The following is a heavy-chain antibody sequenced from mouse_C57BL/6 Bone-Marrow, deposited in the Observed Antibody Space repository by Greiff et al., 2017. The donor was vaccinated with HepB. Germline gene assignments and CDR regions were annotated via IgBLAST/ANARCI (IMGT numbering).Heavy chain of an antibody. Sequence: EVKLLESGGGLVQSGRSLRLSCATSGFTFSDFYMEWVRQAPGKGLEWIAASRNKANDYTTEYSASVKGRFIVATDTSKSILYLQMNALRAEDTAIYYCARYEGNTPFYAMDYWGQGTTVTVSS. J-gene: IGHJ4*01. CDR1: GFTFSDFY. D-gene: IGHD2-1*01. CDR2: SRNKANDYTT. CDR3: ARYEGNTPFYAMDY. V-gene: IGHV7-1*01.